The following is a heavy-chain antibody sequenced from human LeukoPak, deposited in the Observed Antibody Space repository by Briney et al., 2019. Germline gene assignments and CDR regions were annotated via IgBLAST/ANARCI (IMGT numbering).Heavy chain of an antibody. CDR3: ARDRRDSSHYYDYILYFDY. Sequence: SETLSLTCTVSGDSIRSSSYHWGWIRQPPGKGLEWIGSIYYSGSTYNNRSLKRRLTISIDTSKNQFTLKLSSVTAADTAVYYCARDRRDSSHYYDYILYFDYWGQGTLVTVSS. D-gene: IGHD3-22*01. CDR1: GDSIRSSSYH. J-gene: IGHJ4*02. CDR2: IYYSGST. V-gene: IGHV4-39*06.